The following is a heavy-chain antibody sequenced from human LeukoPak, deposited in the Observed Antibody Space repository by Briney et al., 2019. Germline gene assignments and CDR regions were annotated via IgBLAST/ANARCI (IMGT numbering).Heavy chain of an antibody. V-gene: IGHV3-23*01. CDR2: ISGSGVST. Sequence: GGSLRLSCAASGFRFSSYAMSWVHQAPGKGLEWVSAISGSGVSTYYADSVKGRFTISRDNSKNTLYLQMNSLRAEDTAVYYCAKDLRITMVRGVIDYWGQGTLVTVSS. D-gene: IGHD3-10*01. CDR3: AKDLRITMVRGVIDY. CDR1: GFRFSSYA. J-gene: IGHJ4*02.